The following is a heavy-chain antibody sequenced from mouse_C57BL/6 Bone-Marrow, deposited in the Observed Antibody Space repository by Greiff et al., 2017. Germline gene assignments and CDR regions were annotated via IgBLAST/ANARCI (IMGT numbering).Heavy chain of an antibody. CDR2: IDPENGDT. D-gene: IGHD4-1*01. CDR3: TLGRNFDY. J-gene: IGHJ2*01. V-gene: IGHV14-4*01. CDR1: GFNIKDDY. Sequence: EVQLQQSGAELVRPGASVKLSCTASGFNIKDDYMHWVKQRPEQGLEWIGWIDPENGDTEYASKFQGKATITADTSSNTAYLQLSSLTSEDTAVYYCTLGRNFDYWGQGTTLTVSS.